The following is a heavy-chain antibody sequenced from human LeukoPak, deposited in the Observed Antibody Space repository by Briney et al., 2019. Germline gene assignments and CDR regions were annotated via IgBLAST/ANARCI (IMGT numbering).Heavy chain of an antibody. V-gene: IGHV1-46*01. J-gene: IGHJ4*02. CDR3: ARAHDFWSSPFDY. CDR1: GYTFTSYY. Sequence: ASVKVSCKASGYTFTSYYVHWVRQAPGQGLEWMGIINPLGGSTNYAQKFQGRVTMTRDTSTSTVYMELSSLRSEDTAVYYCARAHDFWSSPFDYWGQGTLVTDS. D-gene: IGHD3-3*01. CDR2: INPLGGST.